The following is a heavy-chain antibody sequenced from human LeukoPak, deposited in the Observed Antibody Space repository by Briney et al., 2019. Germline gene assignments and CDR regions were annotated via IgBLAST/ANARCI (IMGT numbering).Heavy chain of an antibody. CDR3: ARSLIVASEDY. CDR2: ISASGAVP. Sequence: GGSLTLSCAASGFRFDSFYMGWIRQVPGKGLDYIAFISASGAVPYYAESVKGRFTISRDNAKNSVSPQMNSLSRDDTAVFYCARSLIVASEDYWGQGTLVTVSS. D-gene: IGHD3-22*01. V-gene: IGHV3-11*04. J-gene: IGHJ4*02. CDR1: GFRFDSFY.